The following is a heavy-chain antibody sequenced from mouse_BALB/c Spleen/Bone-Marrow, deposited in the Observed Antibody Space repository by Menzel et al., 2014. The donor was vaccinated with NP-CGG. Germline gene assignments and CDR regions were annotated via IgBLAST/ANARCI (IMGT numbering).Heavy chain of an antibody. CDR1: GFSLTSYG. J-gene: IGHJ4*01. CDR2: IWAGGST. CDR3: ARDWLRRAMDY. D-gene: IGHD2-2*01. Sequence: VQLQESGPGLVAPSQSLSITCTVSGFSLTSYGVHWVRQPPGKGLEWLGVIWAGGSTNYNSALMSRLSISKDNSESQVFLKMNSLQTDDTAMYYCARDWLRRAMDYWGQGTSVTVSS. V-gene: IGHV2-9*02.